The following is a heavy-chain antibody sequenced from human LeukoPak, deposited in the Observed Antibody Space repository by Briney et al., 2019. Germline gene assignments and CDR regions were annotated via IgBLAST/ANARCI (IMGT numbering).Heavy chain of an antibody. CDR1: GYTLTELS. Sequence: GASVKVSCKVSGYTLTELSMHWVRQAPGKGLEWMGGFDPEDGETIYAQKFQGRVTMTEDTSTDTAYMELSSLRAEDTALYYCAKDIQPDDDAFDIWGQGTMVTVSS. CDR3: AKDIQPDDDAFDI. J-gene: IGHJ3*02. V-gene: IGHV1-24*01. D-gene: IGHD5-18*01. CDR2: FDPEDGET.